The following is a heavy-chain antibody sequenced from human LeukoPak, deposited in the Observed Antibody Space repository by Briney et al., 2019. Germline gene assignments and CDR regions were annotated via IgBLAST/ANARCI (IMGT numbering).Heavy chain of an antibody. V-gene: IGHV4-34*01. J-gene: IGHJ3*02. D-gene: IGHD5-24*01. CDR3: ARPRDGYNYEAFDI. Sequence: SETLSLTCAVYGGSFSGYYWSWIRQPPGKGLEWIGEINHSGSTNYNPSLKSRVTISVDTSKNQFSLKLSSVTAADTAVYYCARPRDGYNYEAFDIWGQGTMVTVSS. CDR2: INHSGST. CDR1: GGSFSGYY.